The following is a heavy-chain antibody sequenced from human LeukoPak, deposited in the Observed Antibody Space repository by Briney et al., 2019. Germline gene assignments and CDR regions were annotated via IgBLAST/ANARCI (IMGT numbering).Heavy chain of an antibody. V-gene: IGHV3-23*01. CDR3: AKGATGTTRVSYDY. CDR1: GFTFSSYG. Sequence: PGGSLRLSCAASGFTFSSYGMSWVRQAPGKGPEWVSVIISGSGGNTYYADSVKGRFIISRDNSKNTVYLQMNSLRVEDTAVYYRAKGATGTTRVSYDYWGQGTLVTVSS. CDR2: IISGSGGNT. J-gene: IGHJ4*02. D-gene: IGHD1-1*01.